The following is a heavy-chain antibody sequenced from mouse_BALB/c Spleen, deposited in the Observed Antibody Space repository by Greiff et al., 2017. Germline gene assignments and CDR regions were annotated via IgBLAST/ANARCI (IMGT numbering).Heavy chain of an antibody. CDR2: IRSKSNNYAT. Sequence: EVKLVESGGGLVQPKGSLKLSCAASGFTFNTYAMHWVCQAPGKGLEWVARIRSKSNNYATYYADSVKDRFTISRDDSQSMLYLQMNNLKTEDTAMYYCVREATGYAMDYWGQGTSVTVSS. CDR1: GFTFNTYA. V-gene: IGHV10-3*03. CDR3: VREATGYAMDY. J-gene: IGHJ4*01. D-gene: IGHD1-1*01.